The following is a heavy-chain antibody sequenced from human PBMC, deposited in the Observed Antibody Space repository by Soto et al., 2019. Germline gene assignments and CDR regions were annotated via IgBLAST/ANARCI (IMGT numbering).Heavy chain of an antibody. CDR3: AKDWVLFDI. CDR2: ISGSGEST. Sequence: EVQLLESGGGLVQPGGSLRLSCAASRFTFGTYGMSWVRQAPGKGLEWVSVISGSGESTYYADSVKGRFTISRDNSKNTLYLQMNSLRAEDTAVYYCAKDWVLFDILGQGTMVTVSS. V-gene: IGHV3-23*01. CDR1: RFTFGTYG. D-gene: IGHD3-16*01. J-gene: IGHJ3*02.